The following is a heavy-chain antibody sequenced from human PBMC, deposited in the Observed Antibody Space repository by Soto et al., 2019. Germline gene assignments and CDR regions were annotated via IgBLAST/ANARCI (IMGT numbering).Heavy chain of an antibody. J-gene: IGHJ6*02. CDR1: GGAIISYY. Sequence: AETLSLTCTVSGGAIISYYWIWSRHPPVKGLEWIGYIHYSGSTNYNPSLKSRVTISVDTSKNQFSLKLSSVTAADTAVYYCARDQNYYDSSGYSYGMDVWGQGTTVTVSS. CDR3: ARDQNYYDSSGYSYGMDV. V-gene: IGHV4-59*01. D-gene: IGHD3-22*01. CDR2: IHYSGST.